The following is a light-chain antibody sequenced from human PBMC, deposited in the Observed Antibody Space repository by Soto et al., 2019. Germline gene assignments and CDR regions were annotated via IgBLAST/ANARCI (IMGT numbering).Light chain of an antibody. Sequence: QSALTQPASVSGSPGQSITISCTGPSRDVGSYNLVSWYQQHPGKAPKLMIYEVSTRPSGVSNRFSGSKSGHTASLTISGRQAEDEADYYCCSYAGSSTYGFGTGTKLTVL. J-gene: IGLJ1*01. CDR3: CSYAGSSTYG. CDR1: SRDVGSYNL. CDR2: EVS. V-gene: IGLV2-23*02.